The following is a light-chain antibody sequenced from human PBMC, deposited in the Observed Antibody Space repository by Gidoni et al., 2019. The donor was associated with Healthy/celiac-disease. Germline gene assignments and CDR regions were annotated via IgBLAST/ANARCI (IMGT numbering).Light chain of an antibody. CDR1: VLKKKY. J-gene: IGLJ3*02. Sequence: SDELTQPYSGSVSPGQTARITCSGDVLKKKYARWFQQKPGQAPVLVIYKDSERPSGIPERFSGSSSGTTVTLTISGAQVEDEADYYCYSAADNNWVFGGGTKLTVL. V-gene: IGLV3-27*01. CDR3: YSAADNNWV. CDR2: KDS.